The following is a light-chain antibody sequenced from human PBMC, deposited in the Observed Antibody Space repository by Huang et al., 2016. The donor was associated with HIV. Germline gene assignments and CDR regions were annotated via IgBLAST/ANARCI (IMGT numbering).Light chain of an antibody. Sequence: DIQMTQSPSSLSASIGDRVTITCRASRHIYSYLNWYQHRPGKAPKLRIYDAANLEVWVPSRFSGSGSGRNFTLIISSLQPEDFATYYCQQYDSLPRTFGPGTKV. CDR1: RHIYSY. CDR2: DAA. CDR3: QQYDSLPRT. V-gene: IGKV1-33*01. J-gene: IGKJ3*01.